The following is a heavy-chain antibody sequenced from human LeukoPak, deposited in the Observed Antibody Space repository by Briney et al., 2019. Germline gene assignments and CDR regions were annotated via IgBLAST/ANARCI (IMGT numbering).Heavy chain of an antibody. CDR3: ARGPANSGYGVDY. CDR1: GFTFSSYG. V-gene: IGHV3-30*03. D-gene: IGHD5-12*01. CDR2: ISYDGSNK. Sequence: GRSLRLSCAASGFTFSSYGMHWVRQAPGKGLEWVAVISYDGSNKYYADSVKGRFTISRDNSKNTLYLQMNSLRAEDTAVYYCARGPANSGYGVDYWGQGTLVTVSS. J-gene: IGHJ4*02.